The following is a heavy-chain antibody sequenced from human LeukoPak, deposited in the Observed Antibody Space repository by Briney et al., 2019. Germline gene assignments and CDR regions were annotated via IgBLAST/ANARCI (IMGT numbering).Heavy chain of an antibody. CDR1: GFTFSSYA. J-gene: IGHJ4*02. V-gene: IGHV3-64D*06. D-gene: IGHD2-2*01. CDR3: VKRSYCSSTSYSFDY. CDR2: ISSNGGST. Sequence: GGSLRLSCSASGFTFSSYAMHWVRQAPGKGLEYVSAISSNGGSTYYADSVKGRFTISRDNSKNTLYLQMSSLRAEDTAVYYCVKRSYCSSTSYSFDYWGQGTLVTVSS.